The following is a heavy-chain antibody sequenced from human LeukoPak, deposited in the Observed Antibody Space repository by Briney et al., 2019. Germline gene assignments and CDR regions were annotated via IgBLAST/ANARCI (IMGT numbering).Heavy chain of an antibody. J-gene: IGHJ6*04. CDR2: INHSGST. CDR1: GGSFSGYY. V-gene: IGHV4-34*01. CDR3: ARTWMDV. Sequence: SETLSLTCAVYGGSFSGYYWSWIRQPSGKGLEWIGEINHSGSTNYNPSLKSRVTISVDTSKNPFSLKLSSVTAADTAVYYCARTWMDVWGKGTTVTVSS.